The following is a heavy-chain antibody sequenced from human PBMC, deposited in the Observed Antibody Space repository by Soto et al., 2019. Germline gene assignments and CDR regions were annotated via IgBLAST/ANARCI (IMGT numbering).Heavy chain of an antibody. D-gene: IGHD1-26*01. CDR3: ARTPLELDSQPFDY. V-gene: IGHV4-39*01. CDR2: IYYSGST. Sequence: QLQLQESGPGLVKPSETLSLTCTVSGGSISSSSYYWGWIRQPPGKGLEWIGSIYYSGSTYYNPSLKSRVTISVDTSKNQFSLKLSSVTAADTAVYYCARTPLELDSQPFDYWGQGTLVTVSS. CDR1: GGSISSSSYY. J-gene: IGHJ4*02.